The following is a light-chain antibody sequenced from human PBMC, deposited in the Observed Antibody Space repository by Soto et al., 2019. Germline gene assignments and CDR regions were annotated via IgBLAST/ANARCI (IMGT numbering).Light chain of an antibody. CDR2: DIS. CDR3: QQCSNCPPIT. CDR1: QRINNY. Sequence: EILLTQSPVTLSLSPGERATLSCRASQRINNYLAWYQQKPGQAPRLLIYDISNRDTGIPARFSGSGSGTDFTLTISSLETEDFAVYYCQQCSNCPPITFGGGTRVE. J-gene: IGKJ4*01. V-gene: IGKV3-11*01.